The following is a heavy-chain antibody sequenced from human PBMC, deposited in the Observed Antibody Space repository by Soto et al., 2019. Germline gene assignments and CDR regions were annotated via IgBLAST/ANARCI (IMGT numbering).Heavy chain of an antibody. J-gene: IGHJ4*02. V-gene: IGHV3-23*01. CDR2: ISGSGGST. CDR1: GFTFSSYA. D-gene: IGHD3-3*01. Sequence: PGGSLRLSCAASGFTFSSYAMSWVRQAPGKGLEWVSAISGSGGSTYYADSVKGRFTISRDNSKNTLYLQMNSLRAEDTAVYYCAKGRDLRFLEWLFLFDYWGQGTLVTVSS. CDR3: AKGRDLRFLEWLFLFDY.